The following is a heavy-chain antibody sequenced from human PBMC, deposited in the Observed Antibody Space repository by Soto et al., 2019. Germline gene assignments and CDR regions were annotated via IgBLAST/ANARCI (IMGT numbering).Heavy chain of an antibody. CDR1: GGSISSDY. Sequence: PSETLSLTCTVSGGSISSDYWSWIRQPAGKGLEWIGRIYISENTHYNPSLRSRVSMSLDTSKNQLSLNLSSVTAADTAVYYCARGVGRSSWTSFDSWGQGTLVPVSS. D-gene: IGHD6-13*01. CDR2: IYISENT. J-gene: IGHJ4*02. V-gene: IGHV4-4*07. CDR3: ARGVGRSSWTSFDS.